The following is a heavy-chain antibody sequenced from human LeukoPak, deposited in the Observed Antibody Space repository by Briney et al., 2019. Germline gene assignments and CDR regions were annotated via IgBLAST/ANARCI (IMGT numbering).Heavy chain of an antibody. CDR1: GFTLSSYG. D-gene: IGHD5-18*01. CDR3: ARDVPTQSIRGYSYGPVDY. CDR2: IWYDGSNT. Sequence: GRSLRLSCAASGFTLSSYGTHWVRQAPRKGVERVAVIWYDGSNTTYADSVKGRFTISRDNSKNTLYLQMNSLRAEDTAVYYCARDVPTQSIRGYSYGPVDYWGQGTLVTVSS. J-gene: IGHJ4*02. V-gene: IGHV3-33*01.